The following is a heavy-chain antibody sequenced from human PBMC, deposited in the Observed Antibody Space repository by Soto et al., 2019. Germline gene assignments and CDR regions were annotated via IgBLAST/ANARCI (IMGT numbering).Heavy chain of an antibody. Sequence: GGSLRLSCAASGFTFSSYAMHWVRQAPGKGLEWVAVISYDGSNKYYADSVKGRFTISRDNSKNTLYLQMNSLRAEDTAVYYCARESRSIAARPHFDYWGQGTLVTAPQ. J-gene: IGHJ4*02. V-gene: IGHV3-30-3*01. CDR1: GFTFSSYA. CDR3: ARESRSIAARPHFDY. D-gene: IGHD6-6*01. CDR2: ISYDGSNK.